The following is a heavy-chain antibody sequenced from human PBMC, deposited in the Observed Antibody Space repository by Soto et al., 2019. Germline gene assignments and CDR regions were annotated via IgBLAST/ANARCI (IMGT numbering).Heavy chain of an antibody. J-gene: IGHJ5*02. Sequence: PGGSLRLSCAASGFPFSSYAMSWVRQAPGKGLEWVSAISGSGGSTYYADTVKVLFTFSRDNSKNTLYLQLNSLRAEVTAVYYCAKDGSRHPVSNNHAFDPWGKGTLVTVFS. V-gene: IGHV3-23*01. D-gene: IGHD1-20*01. CDR1: GFPFSSYA. CDR3: AKDGSRHPVSNNHAFDP. CDR2: ISGSGGST.